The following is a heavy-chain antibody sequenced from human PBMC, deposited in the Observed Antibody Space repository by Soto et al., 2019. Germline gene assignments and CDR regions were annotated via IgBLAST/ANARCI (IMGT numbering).Heavy chain of an antibody. CDR2: ISAYNGNT. CDR1: GYTFTSYG. J-gene: IGHJ6*02. V-gene: IGHV1-18*01. D-gene: IGHD3-16*01. Sequence: GAAVKVSCKASGYTFTSYGISWVRQAPGQGLEWMGWISAYNGNTNYAQKLQGRVTMTTDTSTSTAYMELRSLRSDDTAVYYCARANYDYVWGYYYYGMDVWGQGTTVTVSS. CDR3: ARANYDYVWGYYYYGMDV.